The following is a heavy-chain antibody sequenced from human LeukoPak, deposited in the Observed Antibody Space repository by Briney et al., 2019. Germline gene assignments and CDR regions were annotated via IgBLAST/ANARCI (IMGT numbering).Heavy chain of an antibody. V-gene: IGHV3-33*01. CDR3: VRDDQWSFDY. Sequence: GGSLRLSCAASGFTFSSYGMHWVRQAPGKGLEWVAVIWYDGSNKYYAGSVKGRFTISRDEAKNSLYLQMNSLRDEDTAIYYCVRDDQWSFDYWGQGTLVSVSS. J-gene: IGHJ4*02. CDR2: IWYDGSNK. CDR1: GFTFSSYG. D-gene: IGHD2-8*01.